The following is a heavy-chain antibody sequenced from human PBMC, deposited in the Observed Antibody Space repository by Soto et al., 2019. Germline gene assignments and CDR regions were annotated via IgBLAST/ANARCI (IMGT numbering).Heavy chain of an antibody. D-gene: IGHD2-2*01. CDR1: GGSISSSSYY. CDR2: IYYSGST. V-gene: IGHV4-39*01. J-gene: IGHJ6*02. CDR3: ARLGYCSSTSCPKKNYGMDV. Sequence: SETLSLTCPVPGGSISSSSYYWGWIRKPPGKGLEWIGSIYYSGSTYYNPSLKSRVTISVDTSKNQFSLRLSSVTAADTAMYYCARLGYCSSTSCPKKNYGMDVWGQGTTVT.